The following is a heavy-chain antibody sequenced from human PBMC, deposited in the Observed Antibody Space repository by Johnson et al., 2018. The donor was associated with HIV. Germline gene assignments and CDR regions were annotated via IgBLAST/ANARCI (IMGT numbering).Heavy chain of an antibody. CDR2: ISYDGSNK. J-gene: IGHJ3*01. CDR3: ARDDIQILGGYSSNWPENSFDV. V-gene: IGHV3-30-3*01. D-gene: IGHD6-13*01. CDR1: GFTFSSYA. Sequence: QVQLVESGGGLVQPGGSLRLSCAASGFTFSSYAMSWVRQAPGKGLGWVAVISYDGSNKYYADSVQGRFTSPRDDSKNTLYLQMSSLRPEDTAVYYCARDDIQILGGYSSNWPENSFDVWGQGTMVTVSS.